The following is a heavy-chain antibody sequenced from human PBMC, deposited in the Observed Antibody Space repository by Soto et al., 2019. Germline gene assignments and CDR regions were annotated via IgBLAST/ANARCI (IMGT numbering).Heavy chain of an antibody. Sequence: GGSLRLSCAASGFTFSSYSMNWVRQAPGKGLEWVSYISSSSSTIYYADSVKGRFTISRDNAKNSLYLQMNSLRAEDTAVYYCARVMCSGGSCYSGADYWGQGT. J-gene: IGHJ4*02. CDR3: ARVMCSGGSCYSGADY. V-gene: IGHV3-48*01. CDR2: ISSSSSTI. D-gene: IGHD2-15*01. CDR1: GFTFSSYS.